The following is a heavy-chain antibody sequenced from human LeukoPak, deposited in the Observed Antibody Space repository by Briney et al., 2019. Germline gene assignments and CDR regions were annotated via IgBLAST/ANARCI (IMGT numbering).Heavy chain of an antibody. CDR3: ARAYCNGNNCYWYFDL. D-gene: IGHD2/OR15-2a*01. V-gene: IGHV3-48*04. Sequence: GGSLRLSCAAPGFTFSNYSMNWVRQAPGKGLEWVSYIGSSSSTIYYADSVKGRFSISRDNAKNSLYLQMNSLRAEDTAVYYCARAYCNGNNCYWYFDLWGRGTLVTVSS. CDR1: GFTFSNYS. CDR2: IGSSSSTI. J-gene: IGHJ2*01.